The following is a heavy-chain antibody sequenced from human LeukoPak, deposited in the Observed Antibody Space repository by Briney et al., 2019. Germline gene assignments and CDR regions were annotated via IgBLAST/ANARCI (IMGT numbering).Heavy chain of an antibody. CDR3: TTGWTEGSPDY. V-gene: IGHV3-15*01. CDR2: IKSKTDGGTT. D-gene: IGHD2-15*01. J-gene: IGHJ4*02. CDR1: GFTFSNAW. Sequence: SGGSLRLSCAASGFTFSNAWMSWVRQAPGKGLEWVGRIKSKTDGGTTDYAAPAKGRFTISRDDSKNTLYLQMNSLKTEDTAVYYCTTGWTEGSPDYWGQGTLVTVSS.